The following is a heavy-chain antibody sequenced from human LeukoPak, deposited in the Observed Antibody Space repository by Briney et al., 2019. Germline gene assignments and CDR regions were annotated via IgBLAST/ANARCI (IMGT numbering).Heavy chain of an antibody. CDR2: IWYDGSNK. D-gene: IGHD2-8*01. CDR3: ARERVEDCSNGVCYWLCDD. CDR1: AFTFSRFG. V-gene: IGHV3-33*01. Sequence: PGGSLRLSCAASAFTFSRFGMHWVRQAPGKGLGWVAVIWYDGSNKEYADSVKGRFTISRDNSKNTLYLQMNSLRAEDTAVYYCARERVEDCSNGVCYWLCDDWGRGALVTVSS. J-gene: IGHJ4*02.